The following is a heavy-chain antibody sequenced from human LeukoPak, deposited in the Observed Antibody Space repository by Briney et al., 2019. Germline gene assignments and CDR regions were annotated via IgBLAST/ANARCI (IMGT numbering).Heavy chain of an antibody. D-gene: IGHD2-8*01. J-gene: IGHJ5*02. CDR3: ARTMVYAPWTPDP. CDR1: GGPISSYH. V-gene: IGHV4-34*01. CDR2: INHSGST. Sequence: SETLSLTCNVSGGPISSYHWNWIRQPPGKGLEWIGEINHSGSTNYNPSLKSRVTISVDTSKNQFSLKLSSVTAADTAVYYCARTMVYAPWTPDPWGQGTLVTVSS.